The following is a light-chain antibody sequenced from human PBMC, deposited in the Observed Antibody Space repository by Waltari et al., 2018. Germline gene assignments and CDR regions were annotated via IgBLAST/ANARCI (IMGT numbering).Light chain of an antibody. Sequence: DIQMTQSPSSLSASLGDRVTITCRASQSISSHLNWYQQKPGKAPKLLIYAASSLQSGVPSRFSGSGSGTDFTLTISSLQPEDFATYYCQQSYSTTFGQGTKVEIK. CDR1: QSISSH. CDR3: QQSYSTT. J-gene: IGKJ1*01. V-gene: IGKV1-39*01. CDR2: AAS.